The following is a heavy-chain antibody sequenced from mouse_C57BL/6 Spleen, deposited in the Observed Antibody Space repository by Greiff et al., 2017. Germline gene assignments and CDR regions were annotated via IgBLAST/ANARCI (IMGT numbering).Heavy chain of an antibody. J-gene: IGHJ3*01. CDR3: ADYYGSSSFAY. CDR1: GFNIKNTY. CDR2: IDPANGNT. V-gene: IGHV14-3*01. D-gene: IGHD1-1*01. Sequence: EVQLQQSVAELVRPGASVKLSCTASGFNIKNTYLHWVKQRPEQGLAWIGRIDPANGNTKYAPKFQGKATIPADTSSNTAYLQLSSLTSEDTAIFYCADYYGSSSFAYWGQGTLVTVAA.